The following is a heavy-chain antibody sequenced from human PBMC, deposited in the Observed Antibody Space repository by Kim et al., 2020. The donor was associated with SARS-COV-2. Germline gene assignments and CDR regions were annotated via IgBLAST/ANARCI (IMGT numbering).Heavy chain of an antibody. Sequence: GGSLRLSCAASGFTFSDYYMSWIRQAPGKGLEWVSYISSSGSTIYYADSVKGRFTISRDNAKNSLYLQMNSLRAEDTAVYYCARVMVDTAMDQSFDIWGQGTMVTVSS. CDR2: ISSSGSTI. D-gene: IGHD5-18*01. V-gene: IGHV3-11*01. J-gene: IGHJ3*02. CDR1: GFTFSDYY. CDR3: ARVMVDTAMDQSFDI.